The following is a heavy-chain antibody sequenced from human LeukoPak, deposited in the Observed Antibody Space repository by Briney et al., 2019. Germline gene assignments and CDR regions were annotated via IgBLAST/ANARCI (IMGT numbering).Heavy chain of an antibody. CDR2: IWYDGSNK. Sequence: GRSLRLSCAASGFTFSSYGMHWVRQAPGKGLEWVAVIWYDGSNKYADSVKGRFTISRDNSKNTLYLQMNSLRAEDTAVYYCAKSLYGSSGYYLFDYWGQGTLVTVSS. J-gene: IGHJ4*02. CDR1: GFTFSSYG. D-gene: IGHD3-22*01. V-gene: IGHV3-33*06. CDR3: AKSLYGSSGYYLFDY.